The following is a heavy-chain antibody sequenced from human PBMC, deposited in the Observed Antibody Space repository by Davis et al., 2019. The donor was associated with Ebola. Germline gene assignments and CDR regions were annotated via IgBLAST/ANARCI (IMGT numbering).Heavy chain of an antibody. CDR3: ASRRPDYGDYVYFQH. V-gene: IGHV1-69*13. CDR2: IIPIFGTA. J-gene: IGHJ1*01. CDR1: GYTFTSYD. Sequence: SVKVSCKASGYTFTSYDINWVRQAPGQGLEWMGGIIPIFGTANYAQKFQGRVTITADESTSTAYMELSSLRSEDTAVYYCASRRPDYGDYVYFQHWGQGTLVTVSS. D-gene: IGHD4-17*01.